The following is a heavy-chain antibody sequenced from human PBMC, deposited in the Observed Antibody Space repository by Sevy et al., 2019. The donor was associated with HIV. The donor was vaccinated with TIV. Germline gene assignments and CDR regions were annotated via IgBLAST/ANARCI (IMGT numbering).Heavy chain of an antibody. CDR1: GFTFGDYA. Sequence: GGSPRLSCTTSGFTFGDYAMNWVRQAPGKGLEWVAFIKSKAKGGTIDHAASVKGRFTISRDDSKGMAYLEMNNLKIEDSAVYYCTRGSGGQSIFDYWGQGTLVTVSS. V-gene: IGHV3-49*04. CDR2: IKSKAKGGTI. J-gene: IGHJ4*02. D-gene: IGHD3-16*01. CDR3: TRGSGGQSIFDY.